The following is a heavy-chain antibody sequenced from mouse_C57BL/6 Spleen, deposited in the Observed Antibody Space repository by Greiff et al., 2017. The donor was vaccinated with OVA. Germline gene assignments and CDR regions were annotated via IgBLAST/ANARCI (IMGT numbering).Heavy chain of an antibody. V-gene: IGHV1-5*01. CDR3: TNYYGSSYDYFDY. CDR1: GYTFTSYW. J-gene: IGHJ2*01. D-gene: IGHD1-1*01. CDR2: IYPGNSDT. Sequence: EVQLQQSGTVLARPGASVKMSCKTSGYTFTSYWTHWVKQRPGQGLEWIGAIYPGNSDTSYNQKFKGKAKLTAVTSASTAYMELSSLTNEDSAVYYCTNYYGSSYDYFDYWGQGTTLTVSS.